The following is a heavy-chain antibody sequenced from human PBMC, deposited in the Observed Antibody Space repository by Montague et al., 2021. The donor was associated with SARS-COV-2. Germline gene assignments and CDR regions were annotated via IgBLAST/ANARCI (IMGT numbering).Heavy chain of an antibody. Sequence: ETLSLTCTVSGGSISSYYWSWIRQPPGKGLEWIGYIYYSGSTNYNPSLTSRVTISVDTSKNQFSLKLSSVTAADTAVYYCARAPVAHITIFGVVTSFDYWGQGTLVTVSS. CDR1: GGSISSYY. CDR2: IYYSGST. D-gene: IGHD3-3*01. V-gene: IGHV4-59*01. CDR3: ARAPVAHITIFGVVTSFDY. J-gene: IGHJ4*02.